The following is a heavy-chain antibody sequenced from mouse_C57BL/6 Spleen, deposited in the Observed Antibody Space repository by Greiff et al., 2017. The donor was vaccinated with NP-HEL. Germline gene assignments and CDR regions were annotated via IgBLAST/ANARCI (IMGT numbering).Heavy chain of an antibody. CDR2: ISSGGSYT. Sequence: EVQLVESGGDLVKPGGSLKLSCAASGFTFSSYGMSWVRQTPDKRLEWVATISSGGSYTYYPDSVKGRFTISRDNAKNTLYLHMSRLKSKDTAIYYCARTPNYYGSSWDYWGQGTTLTVSS. CDR1: GFTFSSYG. J-gene: IGHJ2*01. CDR3: ARTPNYYGSSWDY. V-gene: IGHV5-6*01. D-gene: IGHD1-1*01.